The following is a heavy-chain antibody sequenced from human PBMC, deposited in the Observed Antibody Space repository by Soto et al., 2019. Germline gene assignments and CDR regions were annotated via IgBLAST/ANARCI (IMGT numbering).Heavy chain of an antibody. V-gene: IGHV3-21*01. CDR2: IDTTSGYI. CDR1: GFTFNDFS. Sequence: PGGSLRLSCAASGFTFNDFSMNWVRQAAGRGPEWVSSIDTTSGYIYYADSVKGRFTISRDNSKNTLYLQMNSLRAEDTAVYYCAKDEVRYCSSTSCYYMDVWGKGTTVTVSS. D-gene: IGHD2-2*01. CDR3: AKDEVRYCSSTSCYYMDV. J-gene: IGHJ6*03.